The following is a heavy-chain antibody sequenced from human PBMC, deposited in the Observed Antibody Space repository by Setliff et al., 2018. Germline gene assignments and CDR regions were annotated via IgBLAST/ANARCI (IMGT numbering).Heavy chain of an antibody. CDR3: AREQWLDPPGYYYMDV. J-gene: IGHJ6*03. V-gene: IGHV4-4*07. Sequence: SETLSLTCTVSGYSISSGYIWGWIRQPAGKGLEWIGHIYIGGSANYNPSLKSRVTMSIDTSKNQFSLKLNSVTAADMAVYYCAREQWLDPPGYYYMDVWAKGTTVTVSS. CDR2: IYIGGSA. D-gene: IGHD6-19*01. CDR1: GYSISSGY.